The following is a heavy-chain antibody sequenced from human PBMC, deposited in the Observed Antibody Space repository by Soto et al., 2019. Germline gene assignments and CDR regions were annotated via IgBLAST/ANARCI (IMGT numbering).Heavy chain of an antibody. V-gene: IGHV3-48*01. CDR2: INSISSTI. J-gene: IGHJ4*02. D-gene: IGHD5-18*01. CDR1: GFTFSSYS. CDR3: ARDLGYSYGPHLH. Sequence: GGSLRLSCAASGFTFSSYSMNWVRQAPGKGLEWVSYINSISSTIYYADSVKGRFTVSRDNAKNSLHLQMNSLRAEDTAVYYCARDLGYSYGPHLHWGQGTLVTVSS.